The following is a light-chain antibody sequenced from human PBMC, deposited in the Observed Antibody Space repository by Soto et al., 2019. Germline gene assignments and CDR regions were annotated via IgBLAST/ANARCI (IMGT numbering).Light chain of an antibody. J-gene: IGKJ1*01. CDR3: KRYDSLRT. V-gene: IGKV3-20*01. CDR1: QSVDSKY. CDR2: GAS. Sequence: EIVLTQSPGTLSLSPGERATLSCRASQSVDSKYLAWYQQKPGQAPRLLIYGASNRATGIPDRFSGSGSGTDFTLNITRLEAEDFAMYYCKRYDSLRTFGQGTKV.